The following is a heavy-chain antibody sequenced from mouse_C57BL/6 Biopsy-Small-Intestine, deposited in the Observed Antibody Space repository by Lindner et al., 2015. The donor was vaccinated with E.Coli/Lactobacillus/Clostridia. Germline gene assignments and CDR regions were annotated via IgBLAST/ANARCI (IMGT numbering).Heavy chain of an antibody. CDR1: GYTFTNYD. CDR3: AANYGTLAWFAY. V-gene: IGHV1-85*01. CDR2: IYPGNDNT. J-gene: IGHJ3*01. D-gene: IGHD2-1*01. Sequence: VQLQESGPELAKPGASVKLSCKASGYTFTNYDINWVIQRPGQGLEWIGWIYPGNDNTKYNEKFKDKATLTVDTSSTTAYMELHSLTSEDSAVYFCAANYGTLAWFAYWGQGTLVTVSA.